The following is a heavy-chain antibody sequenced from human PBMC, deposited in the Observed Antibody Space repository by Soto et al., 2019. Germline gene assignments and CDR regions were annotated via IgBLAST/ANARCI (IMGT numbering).Heavy chain of an antibody. Sequence: QVPLVQSGAEVKKPGASVKVSCKASGYTFTSYGISWVRQAPGRGLEWMGWISAYNGNTNYAQKLQGRVTMTTDTSTSTAYMELRSLRSDDTAVYYCAGSSSWRGDFDAFDIWGQGTMVTVSS. V-gene: IGHV1-18*01. CDR2: ISAYNGNT. CDR3: AGSSSWRGDFDAFDI. CDR1: GYTFTSYG. D-gene: IGHD6-13*01. J-gene: IGHJ3*02.